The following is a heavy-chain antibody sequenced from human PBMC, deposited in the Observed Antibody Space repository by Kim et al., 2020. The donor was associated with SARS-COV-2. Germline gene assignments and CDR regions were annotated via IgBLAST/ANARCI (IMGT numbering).Heavy chain of an antibody. Sequence: GGSLRLSCAGSGFTFSSYSINWVRQAPGKGLVWVSGISSGSDSIYYADSVRGRFTISRDNAQNSLHLQMNTLRAEDTAVYYCASDPRSGGSYRVYFDLWG. CDR1: GFTFSSYS. J-gene: IGHJ2*01. CDR2: ISSGSDSI. D-gene: IGHD6-19*01. V-gene: IGHV3-21*06. CDR3: ASDPRSGGSYRVYFDL.